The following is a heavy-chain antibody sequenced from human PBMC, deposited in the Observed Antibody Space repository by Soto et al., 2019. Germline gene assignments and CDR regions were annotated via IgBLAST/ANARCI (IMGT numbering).Heavy chain of an antibody. J-gene: IGHJ6*02. Sequence: EVQLLESGGGLVQPGGSLRLSCAASGFTFSNFAMNWVRQAPGKGLEWVSTISGSGNSTYYADSVKGRFTISRDNSKNTLFLQMNSLRAEDTAIFYCAKPDPREPRYGMDVWGQGTTVTVSS. V-gene: IGHV3-23*01. CDR2: ISGSGNST. CDR3: AKPDPREPRYGMDV. CDR1: GFTFSNFA.